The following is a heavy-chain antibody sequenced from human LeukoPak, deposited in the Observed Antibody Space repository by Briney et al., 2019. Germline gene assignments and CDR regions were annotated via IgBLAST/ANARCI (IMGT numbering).Heavy chain of an antibody. V-gene: IGHV4-59*12. D-gene: IGHD1-26*01. J-gene: IGHJ4*02. CDR3: VRGSGSYYY. CDR2: IYYSGST. CDR1: GGSISSYY. Sequence: SETLSLTCTVSGGSISSYYWSWIRQPPGKGLEWIGYIYYSGSTNYNPSLKSRVTISVDTSKNLFSLNLTSVTAADTAVYYCVRGSGSYYYWGQGTLVTVSS.